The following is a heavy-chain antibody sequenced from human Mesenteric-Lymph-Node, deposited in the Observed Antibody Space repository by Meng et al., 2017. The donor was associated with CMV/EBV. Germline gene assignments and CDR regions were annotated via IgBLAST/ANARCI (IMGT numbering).Heavy chain of an antibody. J-gene: IGHJ6*02. CDR1: GNTYTTDD. V-gene: IGHV1-8*03. CDR2: MNPNSGNT. D-gene: IGHD1/OR15-1a*01. Sequence: ASVKVSCKASGNTYTTDDINGERQATGQGLEWMGWMNPNSGNTGYAQKFQGRVTITRSTSISTAYMELSSLRSEDTAVYYCARGWEHRLSVDYYYGMDVWGQGTTVTVSS. CDR3: ARGWEHRLSVDYYYGMDV.